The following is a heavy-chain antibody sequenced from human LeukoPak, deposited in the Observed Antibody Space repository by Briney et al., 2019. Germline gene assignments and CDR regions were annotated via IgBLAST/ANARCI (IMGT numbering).Heavy chain of an antibody. CDR1: GGTFSSYA. D-gene: IGHD3-22*01. J-gene: IGHJ4*02. CDR3: ARGSYDSSGYYDY. Sequence: SVKVSCKASGGTFSSYAISWVRQAPRQGLKWMGRIIPILGIANYAQKFQGRVTITADKSTSTAYMELSSLRSEDTAVYYCARGSYDSSGYYDYWGQGTLVTVSS. CDR2: IIPILGIA. V-gene: IGHV1-69*04.